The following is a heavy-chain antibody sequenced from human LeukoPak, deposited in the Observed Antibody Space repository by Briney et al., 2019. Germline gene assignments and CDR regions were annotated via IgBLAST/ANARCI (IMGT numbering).Heavy chain of an antibody. CDR3: ARFAVHRRLAVAGQFGLDY. J-gene: IGHJ4*02. CDR1: GYIFPSYY. Sequence: ASVKVSCQASGYIFPSYYIHWVRQAPGQGLEWMGIINHSGGNSNYAQKFQGRATMTRDTSTSTVYMELGSLRSGHTAVYYCARFAVHRRLAVAGQFGLDYWGQGTLVTVSS. D-gene: IGHD6-19*01. CDR2: INHSGGNS. V-gene: IGHV1-46*01.